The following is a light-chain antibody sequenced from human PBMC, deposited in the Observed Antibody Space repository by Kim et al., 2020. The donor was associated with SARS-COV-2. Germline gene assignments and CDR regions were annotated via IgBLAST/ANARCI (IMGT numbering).Light chain of an antibody. Sequence: SYELTQPPSVSVSPGQTASITCSGDKLGHKYVCWYQHKPGQSPVLVIYQHTQRPSGIPERFSGYNSGNTATLTISGTQDVDEADYYCQVWDSSTPVFGGG. CDR1: KLGHKY. CDR3: QVWDSSTPV. V-gene: IGLV3-1*01. CDR2: QHT. J-gene: IGLJ2*01.